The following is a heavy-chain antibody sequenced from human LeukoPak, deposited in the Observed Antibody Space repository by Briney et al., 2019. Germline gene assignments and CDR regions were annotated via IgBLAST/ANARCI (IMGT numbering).Heavy chain of an antibody. D-gene: IGHD3-10*01. Sequence: SETLSLTCTVSGGSISSSSYYWGWIRQPPGKGLEWIGSIYYSGSTYYNPSLKSRVTISVDTSKNQFSLKLSSVTAADTAVYYCARNLDLMVRGVNDAFDIWGQGTMVTVSS. V-gene: IGHV4-39*07. CDR3: ARNLDLMVRGVNDAFDI. CDR1: GGSISSSSYY. CDR2: IYYSGST. J-gene: IGHJ3*02.